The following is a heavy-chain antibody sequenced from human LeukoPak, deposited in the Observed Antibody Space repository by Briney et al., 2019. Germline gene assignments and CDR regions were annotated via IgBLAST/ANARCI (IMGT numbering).Heavy chain of an antibody. J-gene: IGHJ3*02. CDR3: ARRYDSSGYEAFDI. CDR2: IKQDGSEK. V-gene: IGHV3-7*04. D-gene: IGHD3-22*01. Sequence: HPGGSLRLSCAASGFTFSSYSMTWVRQAPGEGLEWVANIKQDGSEKYYVDSVKGRFTISRDNAKNSLYLQMNSLRAEDTAVYYCARRYDSSGYEAFDIWGQGTMVTVSS. CDR1: GFTFSSYS.